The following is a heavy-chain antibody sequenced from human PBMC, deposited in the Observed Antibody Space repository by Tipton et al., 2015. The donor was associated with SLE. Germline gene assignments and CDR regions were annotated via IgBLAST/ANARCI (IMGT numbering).Heavy chain of an antibody. CDR3: ARGQHVRVVFSMDV. CDR1: GGSFSGYY. V-gene: IGHV4-34*01. J-gene: IGHJ6*04. Sequence: TLSLTCAVYGGSFSGYYWSWIRQPPGKGLEWIGEINHSGSTNYNPSLKSRVTISVDTSKNQFSLKLNSVTAADTAVYYCARGQHVRVVFSMDVWGKGTTVTASS. CDR2: INHSGST. D-gene: IGHD2-15*01.